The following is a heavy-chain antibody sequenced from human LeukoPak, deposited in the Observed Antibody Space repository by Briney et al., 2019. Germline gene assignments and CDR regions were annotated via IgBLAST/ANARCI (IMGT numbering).Heavy chain of an antibody. Sequence: GGSLRLSCAASGFTFSSYAMHWARQAPGKGLEWVAVISYDGSNKYYADSVKGRFTISRDNSKNTLYLQMNSLRAEDTAVYYCARDRSGWPQNAFDIWGQGTMVTVSS. J-gene: IGHJ3*02. CDR3: ARDRSGWPQNAFDI. D-gene: IGHD6-19*01. V-gene: IGHV3-30-3*01. CDR2: ISYDGSNK. CDR1: GFTFSSYA.